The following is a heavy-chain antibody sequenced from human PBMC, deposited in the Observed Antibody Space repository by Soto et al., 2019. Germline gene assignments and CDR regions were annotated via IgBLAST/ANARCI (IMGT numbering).Heavy chain of an antibody. V-gene: IGHV4-34*01. CDR1: GLSLSCYY. CDR2: INHSGST. J-gene: IGHJ4*02. CDR3: ARGPLNYYDSSGYYSSHYFDY. D-gene: IGHD3-22*01. Sequence: PSETMSLTCALYGLSLSCYYWSWIRQPPGKGLEWIGEINHSGSTNYNPSLKSRVTISVDTSKNQFSLKLSSVTAADTAVYYCARGPLNYYDSSGYYSSHYFDYWGQGTLVTVS.